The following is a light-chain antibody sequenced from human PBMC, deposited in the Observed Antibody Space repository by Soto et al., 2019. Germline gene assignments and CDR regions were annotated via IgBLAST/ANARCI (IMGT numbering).Light chain of an antibody. CDR3: QQYYSLPLT. CDR1: QSVLYSPNNKNY. J-gene: IGKJ4*01. CDR2: WAS. V-gene: IGKV4-1*01. Sequence: DIVMTQSPDSLAVSLGERATINCKSSQSVLYSPNNKNYLTWYQQKPGQPPKLLIYWASTRESGVPDRFSGSGSGTDFTLTISSLQAEDVAVYYCQQYYSLPLTFGGGTKVEIK.